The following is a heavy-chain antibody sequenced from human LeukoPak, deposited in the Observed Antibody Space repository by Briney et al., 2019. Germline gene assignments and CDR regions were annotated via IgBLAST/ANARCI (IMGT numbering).Heavy chain of an antibody. CDR1: GYTFTGYY. J-gene: IGHJ4*02. V-gene: IGHV1-2*02. D-gene: IGHD3-3*01. CDR2: INPNSGGT. Sequence: ASVKVSCKASGYTFTGYYMHWVRQAPGQGLEWMGWINPNSGGTNYAQKFQGRVTMTRERSISTAYMELSRLKSDDTAVYYCARANGDFWSGYPVNFDYWGQGTLVTVSS. CDR3: ARANGDFWSGYPVNFDY.